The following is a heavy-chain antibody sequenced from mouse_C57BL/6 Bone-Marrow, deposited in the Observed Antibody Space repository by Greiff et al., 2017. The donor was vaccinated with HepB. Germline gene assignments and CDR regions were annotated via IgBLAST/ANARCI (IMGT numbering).Heavy chain of an antibody. V-gene: IGHV1-82*01. J-gene: IGHJ3*01. CDR2: IYPGDGDT. CDR1: GYAFSSSW. CDR3: ARAGGGRFAY. Sequence: QVQLQQSGPELVKPGASVKISCKASGYAFSSSWMNWVKQRPGKGLEWIGRIYPGDGDTNYNGKLKGKATMTADKSSSTAYMQLSSLTSEDSAVYFCARAGGGRFAYWGQGTLVTVSA.